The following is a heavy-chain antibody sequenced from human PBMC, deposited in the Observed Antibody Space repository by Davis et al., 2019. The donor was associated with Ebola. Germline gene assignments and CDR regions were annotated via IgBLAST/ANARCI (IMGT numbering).Heavy chain of an antibody. V-gene: IGHV1-69*13. CDR3: ARDRAWYYDYVWGRWFDP. D-gene: IGHD3-16*01. Sequence: SVKVSCKASGGTFSSYAISWVRQAPGQGLEWMGGIIPIFGTANYAQKFQGRVTITADESTSTAYMELSSLRSEDTAVYYCARDRAWYYDYVWGRWFDPWGQGTLVTVSS. CDR2: IIPIFGTA. CDR1: GGTFSSYA. J-gene: IGHJ5*02.